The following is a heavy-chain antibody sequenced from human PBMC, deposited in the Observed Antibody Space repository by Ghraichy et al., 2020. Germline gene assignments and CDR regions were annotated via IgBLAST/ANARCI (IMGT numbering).Heavy chain of an antibody. J-gene: IGHJ6*02. CDR3: ARDASNAVNGLFYGVDV. Sequence: SETLSLTCTVSGGSVSSYFWTWIRQPPGKGLEWIGQISYGGRTNYNPSLKSRLTISADTTKNQFSLKLTSVTAADTAVYYCARDASNAVNGLFYGVDVWGRGTTVTVSS. V-gene: IGHV4-59*02. CDR2: ISYGGRT. D-gene: IGHD1-1*01. CDR1: GGSVSSYF.